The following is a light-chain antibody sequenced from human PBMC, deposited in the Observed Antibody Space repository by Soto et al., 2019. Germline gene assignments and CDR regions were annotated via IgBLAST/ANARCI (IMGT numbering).Light chain of an antibody. Sequence: QSVLTQPPSVSGAPGQRVTISCTGSSSNIGAGYDVHWYQQLPGTAPKFLIFGNTNRPSGVPDRFSGSKSGTSASLAITGLQPEDEADYYCQLYDRSLSGSVFGGGTKLTVL. J-gene: IGLJ2*01. CDR3: QLYDRSLSGSV. CDR2: GNT. V-gene: IGLV1-40*01. CDR1: SSNIGAGYD.